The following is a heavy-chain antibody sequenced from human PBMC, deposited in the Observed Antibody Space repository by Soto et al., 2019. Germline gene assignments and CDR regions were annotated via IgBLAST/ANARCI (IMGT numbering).Heavy chain of an antibody. CDR1: GGSIISSSSY. CDR2: FYYSGST. CDR3: ARRISRPGYISAYYGFDY. Sequence: QLQLQESGPGLVKPSETLSLTCTVSGGSIISSSSYWGWIRQPPGKGLEWIASFYYSGSTYYNPSLKGRSTIPVDTAKNHLSLKLTSGTAADTAVYYCARRISRPGYISAYYGFDYWGQGTLVTVSS. D-gene: IGHD6-19*01. J-gene: IGHJ4*02. V-gene: IGHV4-39*02.